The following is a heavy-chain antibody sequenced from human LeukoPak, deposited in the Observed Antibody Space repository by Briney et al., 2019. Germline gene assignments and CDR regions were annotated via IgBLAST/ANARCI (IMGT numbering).Heavy chain of an antibody. CDR2: MSYSGT. J-gene: IGHJ4*02. CDR3: ARRTSNPVGAIDY. D-gene: IGHD1-26*01. CDR1: GDSISISNDY. V-gene: IGHV4-39*01. Sequence: PSETLSLTCTVSGDSISISNDYWGWIRQPRGRGLEWIGRMSYSGTYYNPCLKSRLTISVDTSKNHFSLNLRSVTAADTAVYYCARRTSNPVGAIDYWGQGTLVTVSS.